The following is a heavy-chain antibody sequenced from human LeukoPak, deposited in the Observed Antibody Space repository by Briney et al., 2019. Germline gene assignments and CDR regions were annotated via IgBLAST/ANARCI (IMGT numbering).Heavy chain of an antibody. Sequence: ASVKVSCKASGYTFTGYYMHWVRQAPGQGLEWMGWINPNNGGTNYAQKFQGRVTMTRDTSISTAYMELSRLRSDDTAVYYCARVMGNYYDSSGYSFFDYWGQGTLVTVSS. D-gene: IGHD3-22*01. CDR1: GYTFTGYY. CDR2: INPNNGGT. CDR3: ARVMGNYYDSSGYSFFDY. J-gene: IGHJ4*02. V-gene: IGHV1-2*02.